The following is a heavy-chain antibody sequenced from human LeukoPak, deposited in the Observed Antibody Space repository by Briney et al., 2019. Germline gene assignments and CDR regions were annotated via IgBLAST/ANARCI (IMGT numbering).Heavy chain of an antibody. V-gene: IGHV3-21*01. Sequence: GGSLRLSCAASGFTFSSYSMNWVRQAPGKGLEWVSSISSSSSYIYYADSVKGRFTISRDNAKNSLYLQMNSLRAEDTAVYYCARGSPYYDSSGYLLDYWGQGTLVTVSS. CDR3: ARGSPYYDSSGYLLDY. CDR2: ISSSSSYI. CDR1: GFTFSSYS. J-gene: IGHJ4*02. D-gene: IGHD3-22*01.